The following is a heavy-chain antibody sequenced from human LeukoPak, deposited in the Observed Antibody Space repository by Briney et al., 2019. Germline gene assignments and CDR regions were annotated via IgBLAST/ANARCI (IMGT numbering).Heavy chain of an antibody. CDR3: TKELHVAVAVADYYYFYMDV. Sequence: GGALRLSCAASGFAFSSFAMGWVRQSPGKGLEWLSTINGGGNTTFYADSVKGRFTISRDNSKNALYLHMDSLRPDDTAIYYCTKELHVAVAVADYYYFYMDVWGRGTAVTVSS. CDR2: INGGGNTT. J-gene: IGHJ6*03. CDR1: GFAFSSFA. V-gene: IGHV3-23*01. D-gene: IGHD6-19*01.